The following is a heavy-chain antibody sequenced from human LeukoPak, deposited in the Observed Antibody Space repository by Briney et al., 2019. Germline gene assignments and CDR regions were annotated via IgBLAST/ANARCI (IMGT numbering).Heavy chain of an antibody. CDR3: ARHHNPSAGMVRGDGFDP. D-gene: IGHD3-10*01. CDR1: GGSISRYY. J-gene: IGHJ5*02. V-gene: IGHV4-59*08. Sequence: SETLSLTCTVSGGSISRYYWSWIRQPPGEGLEWIVYVDYSGRTNCNPTLKSRVTISVDTSKNQFSLKPSSLTAADPDVYYSARHHNPSAGMVRGDGFDPWGQGTLVTVSS. CDR2: VDYSGRT.